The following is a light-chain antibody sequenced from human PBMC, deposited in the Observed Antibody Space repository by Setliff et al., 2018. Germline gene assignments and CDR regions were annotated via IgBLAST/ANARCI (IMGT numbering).Light chain of an antibody. CDR2: EVS. V-gene: IGLV2-23*02. CDR1: TNNIGSYNL. CDR3: CSYQRPSTAV. J-gene: IGLJ3*02. Sequence: ALAQPASVSGSPGQSITISCTGTTNNIGSYNLVSWYQQHPGRAPKLIISEVSERPSGVSVRFSGSKSGNTASLTISGLRPEDEADYYCCSYQRPSTAVFGGGTKVTVL.